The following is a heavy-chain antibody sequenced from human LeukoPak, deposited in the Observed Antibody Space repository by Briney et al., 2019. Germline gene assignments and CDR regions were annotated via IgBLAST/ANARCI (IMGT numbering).Heavy chain of an antibody. CDR3: ARRRLSGSYYYYGMDV. D-gene: IGHD1-26*01. CDR1: GYTFTSYD. CDR2: MNPNSGNT. V-gene: IGHV1-8*01. Sequence: ASVKVSCKASGYTFTSYDINWVRQATGQGLEWMGWMNPNSGNTGYAQKFQGRVTVTRNTSISTAYMELSSLRSEDTAVYYCARRRLSGSYYYYGMDVWGQGTTVTVSS. J-gene: IGHJ6*02.